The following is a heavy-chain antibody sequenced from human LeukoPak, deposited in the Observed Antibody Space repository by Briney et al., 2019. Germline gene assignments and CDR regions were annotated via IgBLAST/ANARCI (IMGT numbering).Heavy chain of an antibody. D-gene: IGHD2/OR15-2a*01. Sequence: SETLSLTCTVSGGSISNVNYYWGWIRQPPGKGLEWIGTIYYSGTTYYNLSLKSRVTISVDTSKNQFSLKLNSVTAADTAVYYCARAGWGLLSASFDPWGQGTLVIVSS. CDR2: IYYSGTT. V-gene: IGHV4-39*07. CDR1: GGSISNVNYY. J-gene: IGHJ5*02. CDR3: ARAGWGLLSASFDP.